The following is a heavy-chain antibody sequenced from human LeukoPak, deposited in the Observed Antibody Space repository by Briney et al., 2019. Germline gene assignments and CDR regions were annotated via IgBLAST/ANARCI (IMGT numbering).Heavy chain of an antibody. Sequence: ASVKVSCKASGGTFSSYAISWVRQAPGQGLEWMGRIIPIFGIANYAQKFQGRVTITADKSTSTAYMELSSLRSEDTAVYYCARTSRGWYEGNHLGYWGQGTLVTVSS. D-gene: IGHD6-19*01. CDR2: IIPIFGIA. J-gene: IGHJ4*02. CDR3: ARTSRGWYEGNHLGY. V-gene: IGHV1-69*04. CDR1: GGTFSSYA.